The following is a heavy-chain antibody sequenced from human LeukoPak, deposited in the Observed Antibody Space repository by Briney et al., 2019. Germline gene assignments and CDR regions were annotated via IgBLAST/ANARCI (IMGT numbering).Heavy chain of an antibody. CDR3: ASGVWLGPGYYYYMDV. V-gene: IGHV1-2*02. CDR1: GYTFTGYY. Sequence: ASVKVSCKASGYTFTGYYMHWVRQAPGQGLEWMGWINPNSGGTNYAQKFQGRVTMTRDTSISTAYMELGRLRSDDTAVFYCASGVWLGPGYYYYMDVWGKGTRVTISS. J-gene: IGHJ6*03. D-gene: IGHD3-10*01. CDR2: INPNSGGT.